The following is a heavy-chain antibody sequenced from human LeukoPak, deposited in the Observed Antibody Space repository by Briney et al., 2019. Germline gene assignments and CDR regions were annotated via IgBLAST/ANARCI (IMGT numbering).Heavy chain of an antibody. V-gene: IGHV3-23*01. CDR3: ARFHIVVVTATKGYAFDI. CDR1: GFTFSSYA. D-gene: IGHD2-21*02. Sequence: QAGGSLRLSCAASGFTFSSYAMSWVRQAPGKGLEWVSAISGSGGSTYYADSVKGRFTISRDNSKNTLYLQMNSLRAEDTAVYYCARFHIVVVTATKGYAFDIWGQGTMVTVSS. CDR2: ISGSGGST. J-gene: IGHJ3*02.